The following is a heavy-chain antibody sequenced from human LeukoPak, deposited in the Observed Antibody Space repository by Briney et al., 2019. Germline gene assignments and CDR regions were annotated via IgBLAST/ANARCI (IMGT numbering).Heavy chain of an antibody. J-gene: IGHJ4*02. CDR1: GGSISSGGYY. V-gene: IGHV4-39*07. CDR3: ARGLGGYSYGPRVDY. Sequence: ETSETLSLTCTVSGGSISSGGYYWSWIRQPPGKGLEWIGEINHSGSTNYNPSLKSRVTISVDTSKNQFSLKLSSVTAADTAVYYCARGLGGYSYGPRVDYWGQGTLVTVSS. CDR2: INHSGST. D-gene: IGHD5-18*01.